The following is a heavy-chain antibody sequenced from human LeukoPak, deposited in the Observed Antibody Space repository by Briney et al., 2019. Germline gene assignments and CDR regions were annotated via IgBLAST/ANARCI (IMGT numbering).Heavy chain of an antibody. CDR3: ARARGSSSWYGHSDY. Sequence: ASVKVSCKASGYTFTSYGISWVRQAPGQGLEWMGWISAYNGNTIYAQKLQGRVTMTTDTSTSTAYMELRSLRSDDTAVYYCARARGSSSWYGHSDYWGQGTLVTVSS. D-gene: IGHD6-13*01. J-gene: IGHJ4*02. CDR1: GYTFTSYG. CDR2: ISAYNGNT. V-gene: IGHV1-18*01.